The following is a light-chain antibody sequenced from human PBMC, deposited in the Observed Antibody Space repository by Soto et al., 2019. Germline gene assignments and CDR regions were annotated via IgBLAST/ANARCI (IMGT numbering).Light chain of an antibody. Sequence: DIQMTQSPSSLSASLGDRVTITCRASQTISDFLNWYQHKPGKAPKLLIYAASSLQGGVPSRFSGSGSGTNFTLTISGLQSEDLATYFCRQSFSTPRTFGQGTKVDIK. V-gene: IGKV1-39*01. CDR1: QTISDF. J-gene: IGKJ1*01. CDR3: RQSFSTPRT. CDR2: AAS.